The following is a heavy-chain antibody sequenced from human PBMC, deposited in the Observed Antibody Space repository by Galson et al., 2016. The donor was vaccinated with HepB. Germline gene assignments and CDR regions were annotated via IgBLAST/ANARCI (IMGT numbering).Heavy chain of an antibody. Sequence: SLRLSCAASGFTFSDYYMSWIRQAPGKGLEWVSYISSSSSYTNYADSVKGRFTISRDNAKNSLYLQMNSLRAEDTAVYYCALTYDSSGYYYFDYWGQGTLVTVSS. J-gene: IGHJ4*02. D-gene: IGHD3-22*01. V-gene: IGHV3-11*03. CDR2: ISSSSSYT. CDR3: ALTYDSSGYYYFDY. CDR1: GFTFSDYY.